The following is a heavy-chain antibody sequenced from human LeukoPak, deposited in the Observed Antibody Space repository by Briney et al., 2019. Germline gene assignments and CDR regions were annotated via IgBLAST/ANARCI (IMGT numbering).Heavy chain of an antibody. CDR2: IYNSGST. V-gene: IGHV4-59*01. J-gene: IGHJ5*02. CDR3: AKSWRPRRWPDSFDP. D-gene: IGHD5-24*01. CDR1: GGSLSSYY. Sequence: SETLSLTCTVSGGSLSSYYWSWIRQPPGKGLEWIGYIYNSGSTNHNPSLSSRVTISVDTSKNQFSLKLSSVTAADTAVYYCAKSWRPRRWPDSFDPWGQGTLVTVSS.